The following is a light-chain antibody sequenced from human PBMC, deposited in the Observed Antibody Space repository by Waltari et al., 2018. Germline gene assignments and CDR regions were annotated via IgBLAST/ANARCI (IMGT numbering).Light chain of an antibody. CDR3: QSHDSDLDTSGI. J-gene: IGLJ2*01. CDR2: GNN. V-gene: IGLV1-40*01. Sequence: QSVLTQPPSVSGAPGQRVTIPCPGRYTNPGTGYSVPWSQHLPGRAPKLLVYGNNERPSGVPDRFSGSQSGTSASLVITGLQADDEADYYCQSHDSDLDTSGIFGGGTKLTVL. CDR1: YTNPGTGYS.